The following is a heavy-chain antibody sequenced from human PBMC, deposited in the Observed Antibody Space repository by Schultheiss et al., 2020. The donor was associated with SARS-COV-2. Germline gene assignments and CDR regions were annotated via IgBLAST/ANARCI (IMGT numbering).Heavy chain of an antibody. J-gene: IGHJ4*02. CDR2: INHSGST. V-gene: IGHV4-34*01. Sequence: GSLRLSCAVYGGSFSGYYWSWIRQPPGKGLEWIGEINHSGSTNYNPSLKSRVTISVDTSKNQFSLKLSSVTAADTAVYYCARLNSSGWSYFDYWGQGTLVTVFS. D-gene: IGHD6-19*01. CDR3: ARLNSSGWSYFDY. CDR1: GGSFSGYY.